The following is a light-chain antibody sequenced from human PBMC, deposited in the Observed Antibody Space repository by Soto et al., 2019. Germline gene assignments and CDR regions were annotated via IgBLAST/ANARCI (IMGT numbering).Light chain of an antibody. CDR1: QSVSSN. J-gene: IGKJ1*01. Sequence: ETVMTQSAATLSVSPGERATLSCRASQSVSSNLAWYQQKPGQAPRLLIYGASTRVTGIPARFSGSGSGTEFTLAISRLQSEDFAVYYWQQYNTWPRTFGQGTKVEIK. CDR3: QQYNTWPRT. CDR2: GAS. V-gene: IGKV3-15*01.